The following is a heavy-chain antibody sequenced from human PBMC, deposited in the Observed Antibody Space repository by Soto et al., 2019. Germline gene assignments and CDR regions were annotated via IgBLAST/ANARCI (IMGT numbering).Heavy chain of an antibody. CDR2: VYYSGST. V-gene: IGHV4-59*08. J-gene: IGHJ4*02. CDR1: GGSISDYY. CDR3: GSQAID. Sequence: QVQLQESGPGLVEPSETLSLTCTVSGGSISDYYWSWFRQAPGKGLDWIGYVYYSGSTNYNPSRQSRVTMSVDTSKNQFSLKLSSVSAAATAVYYCGSQAIDWGQGTLVTVSS.